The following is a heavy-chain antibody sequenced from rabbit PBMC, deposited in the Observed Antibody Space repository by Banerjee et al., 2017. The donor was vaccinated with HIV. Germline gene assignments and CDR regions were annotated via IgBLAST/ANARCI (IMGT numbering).Heavy chain of an antibody. D-gene: IGHD3-1*01. J-gene: IGHJ4*01. CDR3: AREKSNGGGILRL. Sequence: QSLEESGGDLVKPGASLTLTCKASGFTLSNYWICWVRQAPGKGLEWIACIYTGDGNTPYASWTKGRFPTSKPSPPTVTLQMTSLTAANTAPYLGAREKSNGGGILRLGAPGPLVTV. V-gene: IGHV1S40*01. CDR1: GFTLSNYW. CDR2: IYTGDGNT.